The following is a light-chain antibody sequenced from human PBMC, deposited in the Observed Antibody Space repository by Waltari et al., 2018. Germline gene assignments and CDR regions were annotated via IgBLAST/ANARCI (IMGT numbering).Light chain of an antibody. CDR1: QSVSSGY. V-gene: IGKV3-20*01. J-gene: IGKJ2*01. Sequence: EIVLTQSPGTLYLSPGERATLSCRASQSVSSGYLAWYQQKPGQAPSLLIYGASSRATGMPDRFSGSGSGTDFTLTISRLEPEDFAVYYCQQYGSSPPMYTFGQGTKLEIK. CDR2: GAS. CDR3: QQYGSSPPMYT.